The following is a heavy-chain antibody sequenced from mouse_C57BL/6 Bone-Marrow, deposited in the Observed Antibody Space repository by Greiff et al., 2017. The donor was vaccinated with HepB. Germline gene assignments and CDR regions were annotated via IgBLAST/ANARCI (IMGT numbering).Heavy chain of an antibody. J-gene: IGHJ2*01. D-gene: IGHD2-3*01. Sequence: VQLKESGAELARPGASVKLSCKASGYTFTSYGISWVKQRTGQGLEWIGEIYPRSGNTYYNEKFKGKATLTADKSSSTAYMELRSLTSEDSAVYFCARVDDGYYPYYFDYWGQGTTLTVSS. V-gene: IGHV1-81*01. CDR1: GYTFTSYG. CDR2: IYPRSGNT. CDR3: ARVDDGYYPYYFDY.